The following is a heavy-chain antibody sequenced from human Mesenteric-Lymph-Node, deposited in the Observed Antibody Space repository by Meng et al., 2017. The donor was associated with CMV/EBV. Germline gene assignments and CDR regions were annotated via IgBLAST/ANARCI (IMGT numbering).Heavy chain of an antibody. CDR3: AKDRYYYDSSGYYYGVDY. J-gene: IGHJ4*02. Sequence: GGSLRLSCAVSGFTFSRYGMHWVRQAPGKGLEWVTFIRYDATNKFYGDSVKGRLTISRDNSKNTLYLQMNSLRAEDTAVYYCAKDRYYYDSSGYYYGVDYWGQGTLVTVSS. V-gene: IGHV3-30*02. CDR1: GFTFSRYG. CDR2: IRYDATNK. D-gene: IGHD3-22*01.